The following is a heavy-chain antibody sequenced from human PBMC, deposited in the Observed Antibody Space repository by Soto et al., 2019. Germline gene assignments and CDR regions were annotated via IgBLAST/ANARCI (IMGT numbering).Heavy chain of an antibody. Sequence: GGSLRLSCAASGFTFSSYAMSWVRQAPGKGLEWVSAISGSGGSTYYADSVKGRFTISRDNSKNTLYLQMNSLRAEDTAVYYCAKDYKVGSPLELLWFGEFDYWGQGTLVTVSS. J-gene: IGHJ4*02. CDR2: ISGSGGST. CDR3: AKDYKVGSPLELLWFGEFDY. CDR1: GFTFSSYA. D-gene: IGHD3-10*01. V-gene: IGHV3-23*01.